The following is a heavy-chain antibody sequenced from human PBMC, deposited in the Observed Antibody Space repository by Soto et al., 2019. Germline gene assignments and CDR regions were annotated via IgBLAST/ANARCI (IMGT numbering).Heavy chain of an antibody. Sequence: PGGSLRLSCAASGFTFSSYAMSWVRQAPGKGLEWVSAISGGGGSTYYADSVKGRFTISRDNSKNTLYLQMNSLRAEDTAVYYCARDRGYWSGGSCSIIYYFDNWGQENLVTISS. CDR3: ARDRGYWSGGSCSIIYYFDN. J-gene: IGHJ4*02. D-gene: IGHD2-15*01. V-gene: IGHV3-23*01. CDR2: ISGGGGST. CDR1: GFTFSSYA.